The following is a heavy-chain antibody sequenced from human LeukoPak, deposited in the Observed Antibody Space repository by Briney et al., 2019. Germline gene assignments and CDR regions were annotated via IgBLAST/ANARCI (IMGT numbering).Heavy chain of an antibody. CDR3: ARHRGPHVGRME. V-gene: IGHV4-30-2*01. CDR1: GGSISSGGYY. D-gene: IGHD3-3*01. CDR2: IYHSGST. Sequence: PSQTLSLTCTVSGGSISSGGYYWSWIRQPPGKGLEWIGYIYHSGSTYYNPSLKSRVTISVDTSKNQFSLKLSSVTAADTAVYYCARHRGPHVGRMEWGRGTKVTVSS. J-gene: IGHJ4*02.